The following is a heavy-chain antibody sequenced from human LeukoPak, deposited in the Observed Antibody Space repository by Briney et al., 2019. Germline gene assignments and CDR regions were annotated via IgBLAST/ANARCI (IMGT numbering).Heavy chain of an antibody. Sequence: GASVKVSCKASGGTFSSYAISWVRQAPGQGLEWMGRIIPILGIANYAQKFQGRVTITADKSTSTAYMEPSSLRSEDTAVYYCARDHYYGSGRWDWFDPWGQGTLVSVSS. D-gene: IGHD3-10*01. V-gene: IGHV1-69*04. J-gene: IGHJ5*02. CDR3: ARDHYYGSGRWDWFDP. CDR1: GGTFSSYA. CDR2: IIPILGIA.